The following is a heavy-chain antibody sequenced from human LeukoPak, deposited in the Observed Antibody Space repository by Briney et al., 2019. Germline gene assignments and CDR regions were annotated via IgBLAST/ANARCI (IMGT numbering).Heavy chain of an antibody. Sequence: GGSLRLSCAASGFTFSSYSMNWVRQAPGKGLEWVSSISSSSSYIYYADSVKGRFTISRDNAKNSLYLQMNSLRAEDTAVYYCARDTDIAATFKFDYWGQGTLVTVSS. CDR2: ISSSSSYI. D-gene: IGHD5-12*01. J-gene: IGHJ4*02. CDR3: ARDTDIAATFKFDY. CDR1: GFTFSSYS. V-gene: IGHV3-21*01.